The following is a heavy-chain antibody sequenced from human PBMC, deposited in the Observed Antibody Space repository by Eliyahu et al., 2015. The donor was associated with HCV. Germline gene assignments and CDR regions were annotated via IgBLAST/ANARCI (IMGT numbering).Heavy chain of an antibody. J-gene: IGHJ4*02. CDR2: IYPGDSDT. D-gene: IGHD2-8*01. CDR3: AGGWRGYCTNGVCDSTGFDY. V-gene: IGHV5-51*01. CDR1: GYSFTSYW. Sequence: EVQLVQSGAEVKKPGESLKISCKGSGYSFTSYWXGWXRQXPGXGLEWMGIIYPGDSDTRYSPSFQGQVTISADKSISTAYLQWSSLKASDTAMYYCAGGWRGYCTNGVCDSTGFDYWGQGTLVTVSS.